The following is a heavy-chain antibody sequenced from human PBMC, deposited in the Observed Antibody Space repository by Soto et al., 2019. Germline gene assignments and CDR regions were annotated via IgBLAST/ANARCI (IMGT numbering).Heavy chain of an antibody. J-gene: IGHJ4*02. CDR2: IKSKTDGGTP. V-gene: IGHV3-15*01. CDR3: TPSFRPGGSRWYFFDY. CDR1: GFTFNNAW. Sequence: EVQLVESGGGLVKPGGSLRLSCAASGFTFNNAWMSWVRQAPGKGLEWVGRIKSKTDGGTPDYAAPVKGRFTISRVDSRNALYLQMSSRKAEDTAVYYCTPSFRPGGSRWYFFDYWGQGTPVAVSS. D-gene: IGHD6-19*01.